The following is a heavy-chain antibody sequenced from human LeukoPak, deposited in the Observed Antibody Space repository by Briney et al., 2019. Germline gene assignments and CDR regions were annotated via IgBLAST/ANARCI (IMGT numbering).Heavy chain of an antibody. CDR1: GGSIGSYY. Sequence: MSSETLSLTCTVSGGSIGSYYWSWIRQPPGKGLEWIGYIYYSGSTNYNPSLKSRVTISVDTSKNQFSLKLSSVTAADTAVYYCARDRGRKLGGYGRVGFGYMDVWGKGTTVTVSS. CDR3: ARDRGRKLGGYGRVGFGYMDV. CDR2: IYYSGST. J-gene: IGHJ6*03. D-gene: IGHD5-12*01. V-gene: IGHV4-59*01.